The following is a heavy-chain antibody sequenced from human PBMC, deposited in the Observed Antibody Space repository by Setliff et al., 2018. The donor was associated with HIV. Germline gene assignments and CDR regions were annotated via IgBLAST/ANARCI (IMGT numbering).Heavy chain of an antibody. Sequence: SETLSLTCTVSGGSISSTTYYWGWIRQPPGKGLEWIGSFHYSGSTSYNPSLKSRVAISVDTSKSQFSLKMTSVTAADTAVYYCARRTGYAFDIWGQGTMVTVSS. CDR3: ARRTGYAFDI. CDR2: FHYSGST. V-gene: IGHV4-39*01. J-gene: IGHJ3*02. CDR1: GGSISSTTYY.